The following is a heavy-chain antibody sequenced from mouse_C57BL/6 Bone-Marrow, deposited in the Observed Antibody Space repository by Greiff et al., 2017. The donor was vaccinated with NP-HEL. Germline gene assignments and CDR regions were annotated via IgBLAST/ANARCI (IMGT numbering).Heavy chain of an antibody. V-gene: IGHV5-9-1*02. CDR3: TRVTDYYGSSYVGFAY. D-gene: IGHD1-1*01. CDR1: GFTFSSYA. J-gene: IGHJ3*01. CDR2: ISSGGDYI. Sequence: EVQLVESGEGLVKPGGSLKLSCAASGFTFSSYAMSWVRQTPEKRLEWVAYISSGGDYIYYADTVKGRFTISRDNARNTLYLQMSSLKSEDTAMYYCTRVTDYYGSSYVGFAYWGQGTLVTVSA.